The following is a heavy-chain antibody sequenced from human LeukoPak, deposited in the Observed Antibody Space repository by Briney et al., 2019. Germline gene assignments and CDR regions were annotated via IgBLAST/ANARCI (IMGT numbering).Heavy chain of an antibody. CDR3: ARATNFYYYYGMDV. D-gene: IGHD1-26*01. Sequence: GGSLRLSCAASGFTFSSYAMHWVRQAPGKGLEWVAVISYDGSNKYYADSVKGRFIISRDNSKNTLYLQMNSLRAEDTAVYYCARATNFYYYYGMDVWGQGTTVTVSS. V-gene: IGHV3-30-3*01. CDR2: ISYDGSNK. CDR1: GFTFSSYA. J-gene: IGHJ6*02.